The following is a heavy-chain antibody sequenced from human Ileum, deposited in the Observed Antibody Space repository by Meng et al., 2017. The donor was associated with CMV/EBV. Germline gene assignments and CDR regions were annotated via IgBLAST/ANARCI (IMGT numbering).Heavy chain of an antibody. V-gene: IGHV3-33*06. J-gene: IGHJ6*02. Sequence: GESLKISCAASGFTFSSYGMHWVRQAPGKGLEWVAVIWYDGSNKYYADSVKGRFTISRDNSKNTLYLQMNSLRAEDTAVYYCAKDLYCSSTSCSSAYYYYGMDVWGQGTTVTVSS. CDR2: IWYDGSNK. D-gene: IGHD2-2*01. CDR3: AKDLYCSSTSCSSAYYYYGMDV. CDR1: GFTFSSYG.